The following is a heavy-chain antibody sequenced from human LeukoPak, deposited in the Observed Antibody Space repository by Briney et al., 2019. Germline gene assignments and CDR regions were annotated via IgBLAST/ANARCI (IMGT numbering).Heavy chain of an antibody. V-gene: IGHV3-33*01. D-gene: IGHD3-10*01. CDR1: GFTFSSYG. CDR3: ARDLSWFGEFDY. CDR2: VWYDGSNK. J-gene: IGHJ4*02. Sequence: GGSLRLSCAASGFTFSSYGMHWVRQAPGKGLEWVAVVWYDGSNKYYADSVKGRFTISRDNSKNTLYLQMNSLRAEDTAVYYCARDLSWFGEFDYWGQGTLVTVSS.